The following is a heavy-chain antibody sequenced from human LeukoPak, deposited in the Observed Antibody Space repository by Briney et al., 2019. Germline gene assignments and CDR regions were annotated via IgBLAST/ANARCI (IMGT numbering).Heavy chain of an antibody. Sequence: GGSLRLSCAASGLTFSSYSMNWVRQAPGKGLEWVSTISGAGVTTYDADSVKGRFTISRDNSQNTLYLQMNSLRAEDTAVYYCAKDSRFGYRWDYDSWGQGTLVTVSS. CDR2: ISGAGVTT. D-gene: IGHD5-18*01. V-gene: IGHV3-23*01. J-gene: IGHJ4*02. CDR3: AKDSRFGYRWDYDS. CDR1: GLTFSSYS.